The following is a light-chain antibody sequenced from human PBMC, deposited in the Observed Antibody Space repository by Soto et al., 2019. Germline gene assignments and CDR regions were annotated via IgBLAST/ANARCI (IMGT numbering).Light chain of an antibody. J-gene: IGKJ4*01. V-gene: IGKV1-39*01. Sequence: DIQMTQSPSSLSASVGDRVTITCRASQTISMYLNWYQQKPGKAPKLLIFAASSLQSGVPSRFSGSGSGTDFTLNISSLQPEDFATYYCQQSYSTPLTFGGGTNVEIK. CDR2: AAS. CDR1: QTISMY. CDR3: QQSYSTPLT.